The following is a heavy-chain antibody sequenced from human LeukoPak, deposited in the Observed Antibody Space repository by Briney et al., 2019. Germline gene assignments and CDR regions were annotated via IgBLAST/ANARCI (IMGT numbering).Heavy chain of an antibody. CDR2: MKQDGSEK. V-gene: IGHV3-7*01. D-gene: IGHD6-19*01. CDR3: ARVSSGWTVYFDY. Sequence: SGGSLRLSCAASGFTFRSYWMSWVRQAPGKGLEWVANMKQDGSEKYYVDSVKGRFTISRDNAKNSLYLQMNSLRVEDTAVYYCARVSSGWTVYFDYWGQGTLVTVSS. J-gene: IGHJ4*02. CDR1: GFTFRSYW.